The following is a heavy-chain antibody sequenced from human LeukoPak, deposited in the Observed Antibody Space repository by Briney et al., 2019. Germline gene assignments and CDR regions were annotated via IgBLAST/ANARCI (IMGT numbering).Heavy chain of an antibody. D-gene: IGHD6-19*01. V-gene: IGHV4-39*07. J-gene: IGHJ6*03. CDR2: IYYSGST. Sequence: SETLSLTCTVSGGSISSSSYYWGWIRQPPGKGLEWIGSIYYSGSTYYNPSLKSRVTISVDTSKNQFSLKLSSVTAADTAVYYCARDVSGVAVAGPALSYYYYYMDVWGKGTTVTVSS. CDR1: GGSISSSSYY. CDR3: ARDVSGVAVAGPALSYYYYYMDV.